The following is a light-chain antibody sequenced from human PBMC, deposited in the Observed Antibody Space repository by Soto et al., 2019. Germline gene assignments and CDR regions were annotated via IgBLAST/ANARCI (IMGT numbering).Light chain of an antibody. Sequence: DIQMTQSPSTLSESVGDRVTITCRASQSIDTWLAWYQQKPGKAPKLLIYQASKSESGVPSRFSGSGSGTDFTLTISSLQPDDSATYYCQQYNTYSYTFGRGTKLEIE. CDR3: QQYNTYSYT. J-gene: IGKJ2*01. CDR2: QAS. V-gene: IGKV1-5*03. CDR1: QSIDTW.